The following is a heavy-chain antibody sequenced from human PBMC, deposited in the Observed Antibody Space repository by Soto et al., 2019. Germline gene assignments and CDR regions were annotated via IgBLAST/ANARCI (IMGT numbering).Heavy chain of an antibody. CDR3: ARESRGYCSSTSCYGNWFDP. CDR2: IYYSGST. V-gene: IGHV4-31*03. CDR1: GGSISSGGYY. D-gene: IGHD2-2*03. J-gene: IGHJ5*02. Sequence: SETLSLTCTVSGGSISSGGYYWSWIRQHPGKGLEWIGYIYYSGSTYYNPSLKSRVAISVDTSKNQFSLKLSSVTAADTAVYYCARESRGYCSSTSCYGNWFDPWGQGTLVTVSS.